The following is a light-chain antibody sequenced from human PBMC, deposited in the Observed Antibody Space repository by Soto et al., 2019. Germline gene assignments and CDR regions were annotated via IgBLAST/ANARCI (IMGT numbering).Light chain of an antibody. J-gene: IGKJ1*01. Sequence: AIQLTQSPSSLPASVGDRVTITCRASQDIRNNLGWYQQKQGRAPKLXIFTASGLQSGVPSRFSGRGAGTDCTLTISSLQPEDFETDYCLQDSIYPWTFGQGTKVDIK. CDR2: TAS. CDR3: LQDSIYPWT. CDR1: QDIRNN. V-gene: IGKV1-6*02.